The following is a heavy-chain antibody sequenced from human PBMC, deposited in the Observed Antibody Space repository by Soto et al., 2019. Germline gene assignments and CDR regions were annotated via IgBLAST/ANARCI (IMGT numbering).Heavy chain of an antibody. CDR1: GYAFTSYG. CDR3: ARESYDIIRSSAEYFKH. Sequence: DSVKVSCKAAGYAFTSYGIHWVGQAPGQGLEWMGWISAYNGNTNYAQKLQGRVTMTTDTSTSTAYMELRSLRSDDTAVYYCARESYDIIRSSAEYFKHWCQGILVTVSS. CDR2: ISAYNGNT. D-gene: IGHD3-16*01. J-gene: IGHJ1*01. V-gene: IGHV1-18*01.